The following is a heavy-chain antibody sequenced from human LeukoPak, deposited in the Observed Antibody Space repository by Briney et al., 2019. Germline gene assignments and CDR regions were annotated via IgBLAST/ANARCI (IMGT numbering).Heavy chain of an antibody. J-gene: IGHJ4*02. CDR3: ARGDYGGNSGFDC. D-gene: IGHD4-23*01. Sequence: PGGSLRLSCAASGFTFSSYEMNWVRQAPGKGLEWVSYISSSGSTIYYADSVKGRFTISRDNAKNSLYLQMNSLRAEDTAVYYCARGDYGGNSGFDCWGQGTLVAVSS. V-gene: IGHV3-48*03. CDR2: ISSSGSTI. CDR1: GFTFSSYE.